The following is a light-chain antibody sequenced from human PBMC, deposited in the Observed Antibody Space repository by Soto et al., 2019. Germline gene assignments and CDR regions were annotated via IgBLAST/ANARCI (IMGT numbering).Light chain of an antibody. CDR2: DVN. CDR1: SSDVGVYNY. CDR3: SSYTTSSTVV. V-gene: IGLV2-14*03. J-gene: IGLJ2*01. Sequence: QSVLTQPASVSGSPGQSITISCTGTSSDVGVYNYVSWYQQHPGEAPKLMIYDVNDRPSGVSHRFSGSKSGNTASLTISGLQAEDEADYYCSSYTTSSTVVFGGGTKLTVL.